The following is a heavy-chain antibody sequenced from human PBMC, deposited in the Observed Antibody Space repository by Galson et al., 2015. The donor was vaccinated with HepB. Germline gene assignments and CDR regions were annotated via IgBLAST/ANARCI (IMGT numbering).Heavy chain of an antibody. V-gene: IGHV3-33*06. CDR3: AKGSQKVGIATYGMDV. J-gene: IGHJ6*02. CDR1: GFTFSSYG. CDR2: IWYDGSNK. D-gene: IGHD6-13*01. Sequence: SLRLSCAASGFTFSSYGMHWVRQAPGKGLEWVAVIWYDGSNKYYADSVKGRFTISRDNSKNTLYLQMNSLRAEDTAVYYCAKGSQKVGIATYGMDVWGQGTTVTVSS.